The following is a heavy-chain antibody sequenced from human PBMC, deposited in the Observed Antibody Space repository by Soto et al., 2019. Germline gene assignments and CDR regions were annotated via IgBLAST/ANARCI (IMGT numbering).Heavy chain of an antibody. V-gene: IGHV4-39*01. CDR2: IYNSGNT. CDR1: GGSISSSDYY. J-gene: IGHJ4*02. D-gene: IGHD3-22*01. CDR3: ANSSADYVVNNG. Sequence: SETLSLTCTVSGGSISSSDYYWAWLRQPPGKRLEWIGSIYNSGNTYYNPSLKSRVTISVDKSKNQFSLKVRSVTSAYTAVYYCANSSADYVVNNGWGQGTLVTVSS.